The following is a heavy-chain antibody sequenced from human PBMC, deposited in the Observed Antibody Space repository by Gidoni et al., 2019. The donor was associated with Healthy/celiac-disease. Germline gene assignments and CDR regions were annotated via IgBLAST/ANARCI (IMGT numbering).Heavy chain of an antibody. V-gene: IGHV3-30*18. CDR1: GFTFSSYG. CDR3: AKLYSSTPFFDY. D-gene: IGHD6-13*01. Sequence: QVQLVESGGGVVQPGRSLRLPWAASGFTFSSYGMHWVRQAPGKGLEWVAVISYDGSNKYYADSVKGRFTISRDNSKNTLYLQMNSLRAEDTAVYYCAKLYSSTPFFDYWGQGTLVTVSS. CDR2: ISYDGSNK. J-gene: IGHJ4*02.